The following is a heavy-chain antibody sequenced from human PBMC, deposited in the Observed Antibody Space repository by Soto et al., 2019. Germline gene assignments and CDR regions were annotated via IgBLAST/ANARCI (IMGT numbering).Heavy chain of an antibody. CDR1: GYTFTSYG. CDR2: ISAYNGNT. J-gene: IGHJ6*02. V-gene: IGHV1-18*04. CDR3: ARGGVVMPSSSWYVTEVHYYGMDV. Sequence: QVQLVQSGAEVKKPGASVKVSCKASGYTFTSYGISWVRQAPGQGLEWMGWISAYNGNTNYAQKLQGRVTMTTDTSTSTAYMELRSLRSDDTAVYYCARGGVVMPSSSWYVTEVHYYGMDVWGQGTTVTVSS. D-gene: IGHD6-13*01.